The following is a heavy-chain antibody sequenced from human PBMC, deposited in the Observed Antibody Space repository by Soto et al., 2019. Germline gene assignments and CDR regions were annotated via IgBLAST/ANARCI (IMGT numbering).Heavy chain of an antibody. D-gene: IGHD6-19*01. V-gene: IGHV4-34*01. CDR3: ARVVRQWLVRANWFDP. Sequence: PSETLSLACAVYGGSFSGYYWSWIRQPPGKGLEWIGEINHSGSTNYNPSLKSRVTISVDTSKNQFSLKLSSVTAADTAVYYCARVVRQWLVRANWFDPWGQGTLFT. CDR2: INHSGST. CDR1: GGSFSGYY. J-gene: IGHJ5*02.